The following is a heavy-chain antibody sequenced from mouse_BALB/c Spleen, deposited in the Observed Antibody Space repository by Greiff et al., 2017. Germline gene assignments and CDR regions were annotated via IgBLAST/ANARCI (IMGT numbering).Heavy chain of an antibody. D-gene: IGHD1-3*01. V-gene: IGHV3-6*02. J-gene: IGHJ3*01. CDR1: GYSITSCYY. CDR2: ISYDGSN. CDR3: ARDKGNGPAWFAY. Sequence: EVKLEESGPGLVKPSQSLSLTCSVTGYSITSCYYWNWIRQFPGNKLEWMGYISYDGSNNYNPSLKNRISITRDTSKNQFFLKLNSVTTEDTATYYCARDKGNGPAWFAYWGQGTLVTVSA.